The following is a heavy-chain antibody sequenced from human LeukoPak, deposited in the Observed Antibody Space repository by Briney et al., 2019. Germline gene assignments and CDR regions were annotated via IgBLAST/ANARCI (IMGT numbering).Heavy chain of an antibody. D-gene: IGHD1-26*01. J-gene: IGHJ4*02. V-gene: IGHV3-33*06. Sequence: PGRSLRLSCVASGFSFNDYGMHWVRQAPGKGLEWVAVIWNDGSCKYYVDSVKGRFTISRDNSKNTLYLQMNSLRADDTAVYYCAKPTRGSGSFLIDYWGQGTLVTVSS. CDR3: AKPTRGSGSFLIDY. CDR1: GFSFNDYG. CDR2: IWNDGSCK.